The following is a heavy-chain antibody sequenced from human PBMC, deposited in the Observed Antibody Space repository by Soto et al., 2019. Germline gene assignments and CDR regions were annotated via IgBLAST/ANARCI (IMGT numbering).Heavy chain of an antibody. Sequence: ASVKVSCKVSGYTLTELSMHWVRQAPGKGLEWMGGFDPEDGETIYAQKFQGRVTMTEDTSTDTAYMELSSLRSEDTAVYYCATDFSITYYFDYWGQGTLVTVSS. J-gene: IGHJ4*02. CDR2: FDPEDGET. CDR1: GYTLTELS. CDR3: ATDFSITYYFDY. V-gene: IGHV1-24*01.